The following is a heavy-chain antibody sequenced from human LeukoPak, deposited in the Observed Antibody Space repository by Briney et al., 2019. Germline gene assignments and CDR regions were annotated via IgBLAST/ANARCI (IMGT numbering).Heavy chain of an antibody. D-gene: IGHD3-22*01. CDR1: GFNVSGNY. V-gene: IGHV3-30*18. J-gene: IGHJ4*02. CDR3: AKSKAHYYDSSGYRYYFDY. CDR2: ISYDGSNK. Sequence: GGSLRLSCAASGFNVSGNYMSWVRQAPGKGLEWVAVISYDGSNKYYADSVKGRFTISRDNSKNTLYLQMNSLRAEDTAVYYCAKSKAHYYDSSGYRYYFDYWGQGTLVTVSS.